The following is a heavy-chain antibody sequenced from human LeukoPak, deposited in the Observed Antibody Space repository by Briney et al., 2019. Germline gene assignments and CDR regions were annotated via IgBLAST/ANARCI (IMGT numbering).Heavy chain of an antibody. CDR3: ARASQQLVLYNWFDP. Sequence: PGGSLKLSCSASGFTFSSYAMHWVRQAPGKGLEYVSGLSSNGGYTYYADSVKGRFTISRDNSKNTLYLQMNSLRAEDTAVYYCARASQQLVLYNWFDPWGQGTLVTVSS. CDR2: LSSNGGYT. J-gene: IGHJ5*02. D-gene: IGHD6-13*01. V-gene: IGHV3-64*04. CDR1: GFTFSSYA.